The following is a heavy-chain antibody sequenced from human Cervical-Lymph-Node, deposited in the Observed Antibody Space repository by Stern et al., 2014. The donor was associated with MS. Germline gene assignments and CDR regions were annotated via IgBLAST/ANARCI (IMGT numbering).Heavy chain of an antibody. CDR1: GFAFASYD. CDR3: ALPGHFYTNAPDY. CDR2: ISNDASNK. Sequence: VQLVESGGGVVQPGRSLRLSCAASGFAFASYDMHWVRQAPGKGLEWVAFISNDASNKYYADSLKDRFIVSRDYSKKTLSLQINRLRPEDTAVYYCALPGHFYTNAPDYWGQGTLVTVSS. J-gene: IGHJ4*02. V-gene: IGHV3-30*03. D-gene: IGHD2-8*01.